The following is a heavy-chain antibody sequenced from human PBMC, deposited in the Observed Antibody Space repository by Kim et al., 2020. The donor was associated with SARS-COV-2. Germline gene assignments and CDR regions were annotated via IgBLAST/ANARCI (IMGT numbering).Heavy chain of an antibody. J-gene: IGHJ6*02. D-gene: IGHD5-18*01. Sequence: SETLSLTCTVSGGSISSSSYYWGWIRQPPGKGLEWIGSIYYSGSTYYNPSLKSRVTISVDTSKNQFSLKLSSVTAADTAVYYCARLGGWGTAMVGPYYYGMDVWGQGTTVTVSS. CDR3: ARLGGWGTAMVGPYYYGMDV. CDR2: IYYSGST. CDR1: GGSISSSSYY. V-gene: IGHV4-39*01.